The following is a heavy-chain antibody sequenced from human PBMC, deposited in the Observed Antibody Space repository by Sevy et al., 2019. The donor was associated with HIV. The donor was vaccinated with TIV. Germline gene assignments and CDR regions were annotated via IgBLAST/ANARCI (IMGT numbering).Heavy chain of an antibody. Sequence: GGSLRLSCAASGFTVSSNYMSWVRQAPGKGLEWVSVIYSGGSTYYADSVKGGFTISRDNSKNTLYLQMNSLRAEDTAVYYCARFDSSSWAFDYWGQGTLVTVSS. CDR1: GFTVSSNY. CDR2: IYSGGST. D-gene: IGHD6-13*01. V-gene: IGHV3-53*01. J-gene: IGHJ4*02. CDR3: ARFDSSSWAFDY.